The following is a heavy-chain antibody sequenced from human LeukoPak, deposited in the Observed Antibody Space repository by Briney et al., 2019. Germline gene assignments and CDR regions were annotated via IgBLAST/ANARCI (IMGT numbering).Heavy chain of an antibody. D-gene: IGHD6-19*01. CDR3: ARRVVAGPFDY. Sequence: PSETLSLTCTVSGDSISSSSYFWGWIRQPPGKGLEWIGYIYYSGSTYYNPSLKSRVTISVDTSKNQFSLKLISVTAADTAVYYCARRVVAGPFDYWGQGTLVTVSS. J-gene: IGHJ4*02. V-gene: IGHV4-39*01. CDR2: IYYSGST. CDR1: GDSISSSSYF.